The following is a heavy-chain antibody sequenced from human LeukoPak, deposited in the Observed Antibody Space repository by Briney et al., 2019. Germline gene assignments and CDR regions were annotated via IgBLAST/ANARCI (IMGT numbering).Heavy chain of an antibody. V-gene: IGHV1-2*02. J-gene: IGHJ6*02. D-gene: IGHD6-13*01. Sequence: GASVTVSCKASGYTFTSYYMHWVRQAPGQGLEWMGWINPNSGGTNYAQKFQGRVTMTRDTSISTAYMELSRLRSDDTAVYYCARDRFSPAAGTKGIMDVWGQGTTVTVSS. CDR2: INPNSGGT. CDR1: GYTFTSYY. CDR3: ARDRFSPAAGTKGIMDV.